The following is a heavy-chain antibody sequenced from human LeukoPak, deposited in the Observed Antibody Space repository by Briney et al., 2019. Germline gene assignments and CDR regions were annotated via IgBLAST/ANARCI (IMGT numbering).Heavy chain of an antibody. CDR1: GGSISSYY. CDR3: ARGPDYYDSSGYYGDAFDI. J-gene: IGHJ3*02. CDR2: IYYSGST. V-gene: IGHV4-59*01. Sequence: SETVSLTCTVSGGSISSYYWSWIRQPPGKGLEWIGYIYYSGSTNYNPSLKSRVTISVDTSKNQFSLKLSSVTAADTAVYYCARGPDYYDSSGYYGDAFDIWGQGTMVTVSS. D-gene: IGHD3-22*01.